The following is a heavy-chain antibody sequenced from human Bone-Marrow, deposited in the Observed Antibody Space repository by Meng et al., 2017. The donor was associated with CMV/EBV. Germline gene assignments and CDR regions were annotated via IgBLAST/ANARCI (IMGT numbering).Heavy chain of an antibody. Sequence: ASVKVSCKASGYTFTSYGISWVRQAPGQGLEWMGWISAYNGNTNYAQKLQGRVTMTTDTSTSTAYMELRSLRADDTAVYYCARDQWVGPTYDFWRGYYFYFDYWGQGTLVTVSS. CDR1: GYTFTSYG. V-gene: IGHV1-18*01. CDR2: ISAYNGNT. D-gene: IGHD3-3*01. J-gene: IGHJ4*02. CDR3: ARDQWVGPTYDFWRGYYFYFDY.